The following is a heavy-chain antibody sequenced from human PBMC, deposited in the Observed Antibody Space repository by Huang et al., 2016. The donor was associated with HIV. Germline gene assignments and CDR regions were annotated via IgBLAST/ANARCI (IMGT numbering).Heavy chain of an antibody. J-gene: IGHJ4*02. CDR1: RGTFSSYA. Sequence: QVQLVQSGAEVKKPGSSVKVSCKASRGTFSSYAISWVRQAPGQGLEWMGGSIPIFGTVNYAQKFQGRVTITADESTSTAYMELSSLRSEDTAVYYCARDNGGSYLFDYWGQGTLVTVSS. CDR2: SIPIFGTV. CDR3: ARDNGGSYLFDY. D-gene: IGHD1-26*01. V-gene: IGHV1-69*01.